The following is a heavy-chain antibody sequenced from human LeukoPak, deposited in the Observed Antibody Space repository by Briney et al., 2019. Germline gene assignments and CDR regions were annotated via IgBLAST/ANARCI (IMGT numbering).Heavy chain of an antibody. D-gene: IGHD3-10*01. CDR1: GGSFSGYY. CDR3: ARSVSGSLSSYFDY. V-gene: IGHV4-34*01. J-gene: IGHJ4*02. CDR2: INHSGST. Sequence: PSETLSLTCAVYGGSFSGYYWSWIRQPPGKGLEWIGEINHSGSTNYNPSLKSRVTISVDKSKNQFSLKLSSVTAADTAVYYCARSVSGSLSSYFDYWGQGTLVTVSS.